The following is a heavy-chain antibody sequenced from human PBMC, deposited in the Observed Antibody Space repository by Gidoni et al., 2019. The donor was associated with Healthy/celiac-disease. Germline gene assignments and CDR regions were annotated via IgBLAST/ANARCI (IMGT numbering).Heavy chain of an antibody. V-gene: IGHV4-34*01. CDR1: GGSFSGYY. Sequence: QVQLQQWGAGLLKPSETLSLTCAVYGGSFSGYYWSWIRQPPGKGLEWIGEINHSGSTNYNPSLKSRVTISVDTSKNQFSLKLSSVTAADTAVYYCARGPPDYGGNSLQVLDYWGQGTLVTVSS. J-gene: IGHJ4*02. CDR3: ARGPPDYGGNSLQVLDY. D-gene: IGHD4-17*01. CDR2: INHSGST.